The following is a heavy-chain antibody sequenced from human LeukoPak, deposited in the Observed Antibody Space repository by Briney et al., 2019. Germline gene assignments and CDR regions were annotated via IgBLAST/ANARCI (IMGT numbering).Heavy chain of an antibody. CDR3: ARVDGDGYNIPDY. CDR1: GESFSSYY. D-gene: IGHD5-24*01. CDR2: INHSGNT. V-gene: IGHV4-34*01. J-gene: IGHJ4*02. Sequence: SETLSLTCAVYGESFSSYYWSWIRQPPGKRLEWIGEINHSGNTNYNPSLKSRVTISVDTSKNQFSLKLSSVTAADTAVYYCARVDGDGYNIPDYWGQGTLVTVSS.